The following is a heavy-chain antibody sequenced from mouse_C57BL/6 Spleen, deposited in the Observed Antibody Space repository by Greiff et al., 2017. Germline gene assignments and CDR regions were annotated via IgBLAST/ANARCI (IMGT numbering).Heavy chain of an antibody. Sequence: QVQLQQSGAELVKPGASVKISCKASGYAFSSYWMNWVKQRPGKGLEWIGQIYPGDGDTNYNGKFKGKATLTADKSSSTAYMQLSSLTSEDSAVYFCAREAYYGSSFPLYAMDYWGQGTSVTVSS. D-gene: IGHD1-1*01. V-gene: IGHV1-80*01. CDR1: GYAFSSYW. J-gene: IGHJ4*01. CDR3: AREAYYGSSFPLYAMDY. CDR2: IYPGDGDT.